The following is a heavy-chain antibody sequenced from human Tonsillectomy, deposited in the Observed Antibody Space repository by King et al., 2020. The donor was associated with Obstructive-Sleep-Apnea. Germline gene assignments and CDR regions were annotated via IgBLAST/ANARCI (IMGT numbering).Heavy chain of an antibody. V-gene: IGHV3-48*04. Sequence: VQLVESGGGLVQPGGSLRLSCAASGFTFSSYSMKWVRQAPGKGLEWGSYIRSRSSTIYYADSVTGRFTISRDNAKNSLYLQMHSLRAEDTAVYYCARGWVVVTAIPYDWFDPWGQGTLVTVSS. J-gene: IGHJ5*02. CDR3: ARGWVVVTAIPYDWFDP. D-gene: IGHD2-21*02. CDR1: GFTFSSYS. CDR2: IRSRSSTI.